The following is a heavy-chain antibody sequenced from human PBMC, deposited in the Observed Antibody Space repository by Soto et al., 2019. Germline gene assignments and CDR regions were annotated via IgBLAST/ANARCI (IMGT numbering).Heavy chain of an antibody. V-gene: IGHV4-59*01. CDR1: GGSISSYY. CDR3: AREMDSSRWFDP. D-gene: IGHD6-13*01. J-gene: IGHJ5*02. Sequence: SETLSLTCSVSGGSISSYYWSWIRQPPGKGLEWIGYIYYSGSTNYNPSLKSRVTISVDTSKNQFSLKLSSVTAADTAVYYCAREMDSSRWFDPWGQGTLVTVSS. CDR2: IYYSGST.